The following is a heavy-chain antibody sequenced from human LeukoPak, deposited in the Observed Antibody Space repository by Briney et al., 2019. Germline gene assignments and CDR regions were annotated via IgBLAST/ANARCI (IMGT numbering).Heavy chain of an antibody. Sequence: PGGSLRLSCAASGFTFSSYDMNWVRQAPGKGLEWVSYISSSSNTIYYADSVKGRFTISRDNAKNSLYLQMNSLRAEDTALYYCARGVATITRRYCDYWGQGTLVTVSS. CDR3: ARGVATITRRYCDY. J-gene: IGHJ4*02. V-gene: IGHV3-48*03. D-gene: IGHD5-12*01. CDR2: ISSSSNTI. CDR1: GFTFSSYD.